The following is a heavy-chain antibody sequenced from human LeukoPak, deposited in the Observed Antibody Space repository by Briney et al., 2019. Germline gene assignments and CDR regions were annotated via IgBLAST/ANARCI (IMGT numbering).Heavy chain of an antibody. CDR1: GHTFTRYG. CDR2: ISAYNGNT. D-gene: IGHD3-22*01. J-gene: IGHJ3*02. CDR3: AREYYDSSGLHDAFDI. Sequence: ASVTVSCKASGHTFTRYGISWVRQAPGQGLEWMGWISAYNGNTNYAQKLQGRVTMTTDTSTSTAYMELRSLRSDDTAVYYCAREYYDSSGLHDAFDIWGQGTMVTVSS. V-gene: IGHV1-18*01.